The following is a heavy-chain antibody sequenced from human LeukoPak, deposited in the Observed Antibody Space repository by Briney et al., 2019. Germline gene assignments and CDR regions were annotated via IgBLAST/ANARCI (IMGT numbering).Heavy chain of an antibody. D-gene: IGHD5-18*01. CDR1: GGTFSSYA. CDR3: ATDPGDTAMEGY. CDR2: IIPIFGTA. Sequence: EASVKVSCKASGGTFSSYAISWVRQAPGQGLEWMGGIIPIFGTANYAQKFQGRVTITADESTSTAYMELSSLRSEDTAVYYCATDPGDTAMEGYWGQGTLVTVSS. J-gene: IGHJ4*02. V-gene: IGHV1-69*13.